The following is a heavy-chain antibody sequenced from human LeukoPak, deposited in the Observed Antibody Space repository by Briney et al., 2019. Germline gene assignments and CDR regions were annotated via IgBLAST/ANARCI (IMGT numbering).Heavy chain of an antibody. Sequence: PGGSLRLSCAASGFTFSSYEMNWVRQAPGKGLEWISYISSSGRTTYYADSVKGRFTISRDNAKNTLYLQMNSLRAEDTAVYYCARALGYCSGGSCLYYFDYWGQGTLVTVSS. J-gene: IGHJ4*02. CDR1: GFTFSSYE. D-gene: IGHD2-15*01. CDR2: ISSSGRTT. V-gene: IGHV3-48*03. CDR3: ARALGYCSGGSCLYYFDY.